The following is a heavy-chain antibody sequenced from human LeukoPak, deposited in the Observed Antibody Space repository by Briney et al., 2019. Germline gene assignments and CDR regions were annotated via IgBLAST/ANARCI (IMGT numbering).Heavy chain of an antibody. V-gene: IGHV4-38-2*02. CDR1: GYSISSGNY. CDR3: ARDRLQLQS. CDR2: IDRSGSI. D-gene: IGHD1-1*01. J-gene: IGHJ5*02. Sequence: SETLSLTCTVSGYSISSGNYWGWIRQPPGKGLEWMGSIDRSGSIYYNPSLKSRVTISVDTSKNQFSLKVSSVTAADAAVYYCARDRLQLQSWGQGTLVTVSS.